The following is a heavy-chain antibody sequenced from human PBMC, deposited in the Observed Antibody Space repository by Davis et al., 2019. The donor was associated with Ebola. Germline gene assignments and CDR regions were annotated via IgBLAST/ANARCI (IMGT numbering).Heavy chain of an antibody. D-gene: IGHD6-25*01. Sequence: MPSETLSLTCALYGVSFSGYYWNWTRQPPGKGLEWIGEIHHSGRTNYNPSLTSRVTMSVDTSKNQFSLRVRSVTAADTAVYYCARGGGYGGYGMDVWGQGTTVTVSS. J-gene: IGHJ6*02. CDR3: ARGGGYGGYGMDV. V-gene: IGHV4-34*01. CDR2: IHHSGRT. CDR1: GVSFSGYY.